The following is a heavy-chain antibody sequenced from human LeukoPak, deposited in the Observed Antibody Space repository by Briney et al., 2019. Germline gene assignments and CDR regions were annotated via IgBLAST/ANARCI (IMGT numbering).Heavy chain of an antibody. D-gene: IGHD3-10*01. CDR1: GGTFSSYA. CDR2: IIPIFGTA. CDR3: ASRASRSGSYYYYYYGMDV. Sequence: SVKVSCKASGGTFSSYAISWVRQAPGQGLEWMGRIIPIFGTANYAQKFQGRVTITADESTSTAYMELSSLRSEDTAVYYCASRASRSGSYYYYYYGMDVWGKGTTVTVSS. V-gene: IGHV1-69*01. J-gene: IGHJ6*04.